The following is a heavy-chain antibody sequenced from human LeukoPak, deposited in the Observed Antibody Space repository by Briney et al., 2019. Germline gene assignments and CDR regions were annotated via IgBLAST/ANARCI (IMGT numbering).Heavy chain of an antibody. D-gene: IGHD4-17*01. CDR3: ARDDTVTRVPFDY. Sequence: GGSLRLSCIVSGFTFSSYEMNWVRQAPGKGLEWVSYINNSGNTIYYADSVKGRFTISRDNAKNSLHLQMNSLRVDDTAVYYCARDDTVTRVPFDYWGQGTLATVSS. CDR1: GFTFSSYE. V-gene: IGHV3-48*03. CDR2: INNSGNTI. J-gene: IGHJ4*02.